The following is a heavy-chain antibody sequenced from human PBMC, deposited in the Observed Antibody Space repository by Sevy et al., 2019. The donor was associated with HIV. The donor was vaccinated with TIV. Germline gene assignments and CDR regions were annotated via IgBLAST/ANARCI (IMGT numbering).Heavy chain of an antibody. CDR2: ISSSGSTI. CDR1: GFTFSDYY. V-gene: IGHV3-11*01. Sequence: GGSLRLSCAASGFTFSDYYMSWIRQAPGKGLEWVSYISSSGSTIYYADSVKGRFTNSRDNAKNSLYLQMNSLRAEDRAVYYCARVPIARSLDVWGQGTTVTVSS. D-gene: IGHD2-15*01. J-gene: IGHJ6*02. CDR3: ARVPIARSLDV.